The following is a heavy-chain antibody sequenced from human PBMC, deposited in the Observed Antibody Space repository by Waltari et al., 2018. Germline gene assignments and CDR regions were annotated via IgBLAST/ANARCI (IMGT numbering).Heavy chain of an antibody. D-gene: IGHD1-1*01. CDR2: IIPIFGTP. Sequence: QVQLVQSGAEVKKPGSSVKVSCRASGGTFGRFALSWVRQAPGQGLEWMGGIIPIFGTPNYARRFQGRLTITADERTSTVFMELTSLTSDDTAIYFCARREIGGPLDPWGQGTLVTVSS. CDR3: ARREIGGPLDP. V-gene: IGHV1-69*12. CDR1: GGTFGRFA. J-gene: IGHJ5*02.